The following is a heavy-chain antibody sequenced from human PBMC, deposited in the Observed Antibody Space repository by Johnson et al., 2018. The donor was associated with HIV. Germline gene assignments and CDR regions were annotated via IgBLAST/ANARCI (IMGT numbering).Heavy chain of an antibody. J-gene: IGHJ3*02. CDR2: LYSVGGA. CDR3: AKDAGTYHPFDAFDI. Sequence: MLLVESGGGLVQPGGSLRLSCAASGFTVSSNYMNWVRQAPGKGLERVALLYSVGGAYYADSVKGRFIISRDNSKNTLYLQMNSLRVEDTAIYYCAKDAGTYHPFDAFDIWGQGTMVTVSS. D-gene: IGHD3-10*01. V-gene: IGHV3-66*01. CDR1: GFTVSSNY.